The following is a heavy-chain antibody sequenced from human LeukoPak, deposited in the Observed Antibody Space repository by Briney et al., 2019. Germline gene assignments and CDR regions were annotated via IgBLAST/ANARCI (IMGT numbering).Heavy chain of an antibody. V-gene: IGHV4-34*01. D-gene: IGHD2-21*02. CDR1: GGSFSGYY. CDR3: AKNKVTTTFDS. CDR2: INHSGST. Sequence: PSETLSLTCAVYGGSFSGYYWSWIRQPPGKGLEWIGEINHSGSTNYNPSLKSRVTISVDTSKNQFSLRLSSVTAADTAVYYCAKNKVTTTFDSWGQGTLVTVSS. J-gene: IGHJ4*02.